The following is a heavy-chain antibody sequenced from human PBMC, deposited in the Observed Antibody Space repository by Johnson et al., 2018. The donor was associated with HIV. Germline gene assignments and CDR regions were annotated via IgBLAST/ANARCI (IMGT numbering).Heavy chain of an antibody. V-gene: IGHV3-30*03. Sequence: QVQLVESGGGVDQPGRSLRLSCAASGFTFSSYGMHWVRQAPGKGLEWVAFISSDGSNKYFAVSVTGRFSISRDNSKNTLYLQMNSLTAEDTAVYYCARERGISGGFDFWGQGTRVSVSS. CDR3: ARERGISGGFDF. J-gene: IGHJ3*01. D-gene: IGHD2-15*01. CDR1: GFTFSSYG. CDR2: ISSDGSNK.